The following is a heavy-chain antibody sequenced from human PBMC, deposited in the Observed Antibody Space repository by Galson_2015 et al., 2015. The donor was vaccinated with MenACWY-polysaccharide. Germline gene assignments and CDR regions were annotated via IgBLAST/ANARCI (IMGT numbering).Heavy chain of an antibody. J-gene: IGHJ4*02. D-gene: IGHD1-26*01. Sequence: ETLSLTCAVSDYSIRSGYFWGWIRQPPGKGLEWIASIFHSGTAYYNPSPKSRVTISVDTSKNQFSLKLSSVTAADTAVYYCARVEKYSGSFYILYWGQGTLVTVSS. CDR2: IFHSGTA. V-gene: IGHV4-38-2*01. CDR1: DYSIRSGYF. CDR3: ARVEKYSGSFYILY.